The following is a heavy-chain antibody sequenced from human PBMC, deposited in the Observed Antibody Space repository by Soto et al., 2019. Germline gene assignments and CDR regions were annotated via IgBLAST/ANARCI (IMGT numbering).Heavy chain of an antibody. CDR1: GGSISSYY. J-gene: IGHJ4*02. D-gene: IGHD2-15*01. V-gene: IGHV4-59*01. CDR3: ASGGSCYSRYCYFDY. CDR2: IYYSGST. Sequence: SETLSLTCTVSGGSISSYYWSWIRQPPGKGLEWIGYIYYSGSTNYNPSLKSRVTISVDTSKNQFSLKLSSVTAADTAVYYCASGGSCYSRYCYFDYWGQGNLVTGSS.